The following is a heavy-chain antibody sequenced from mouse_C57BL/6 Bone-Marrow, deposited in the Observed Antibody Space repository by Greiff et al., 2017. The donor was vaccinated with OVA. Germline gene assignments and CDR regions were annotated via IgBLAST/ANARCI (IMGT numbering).Heavy chain of an antibody. Sequence: EVHLVESGGGLVQPGESLKLSCEFTEYEFTSHDMSWGSKTPEKRLELVAAINSDGGSTYYPDTMERRFIISRDNTKKNLYLQMSSLRSEDTALYYCARDVKSAMDYWGQGTTGTVSS. CDR2: INSDGGST. V-gene: IGHV5-2*01. CDR1: EYEFTSHD. CDR3: ARDVKSAMDY. J-gene: IGHJ4*01.